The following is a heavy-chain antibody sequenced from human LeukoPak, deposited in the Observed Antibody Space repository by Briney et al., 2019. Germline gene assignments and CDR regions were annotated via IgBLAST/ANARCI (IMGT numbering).Heavy chain of an antibody. D-gene: IGHD6-19*01. V-gene: IGHV1-2*02. CDR1: GYTFTGYY. Sequence: ASVKVSCKASGYTFTGYYMHWVRQAPGQGREWMGWINPNSGGTNYAQKFQGRVTMTRDTSISTAYMELRRLRPDDTAVYYRARVAGSAPRGNWFDPWGQGTLVTVSS. CDR2: INPNSGGT. J-gene: IGHJ5*02. CDR3: ARVAGSAPRGNWFDP.